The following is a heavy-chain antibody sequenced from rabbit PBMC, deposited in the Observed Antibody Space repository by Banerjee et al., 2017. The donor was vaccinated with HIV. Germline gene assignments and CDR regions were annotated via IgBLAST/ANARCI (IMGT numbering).Heavy chain of an antibody. CDR1: GFDFSRYY. D-gene: IGHD1-1*01. CDR2: ISSGGTT. Sequence: QSLEESGGGLFKPGGSLKLSCKASGFDFSRYYMSWVRQAPGKGLEWIGYISSGGTTYYASWVNDRFTISRENAQNTLVLQLNSLTAADTATYFCARTASGDYNDLWGQGTLVTVS. CDR3: ARTASGDYNDL. J-gene: IGHJ3*01. V-gene: IGHV1S7*01.